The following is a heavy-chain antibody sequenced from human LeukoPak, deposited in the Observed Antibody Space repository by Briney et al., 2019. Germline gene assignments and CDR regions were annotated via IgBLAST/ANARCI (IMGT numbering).Heavy chain of an antibody. Sequence: SETLTLTCTVSGGSISSYYWSWIRQPPGKGLEWIGYIYYSGSTNYNPSLKSRVTISVDTSKNQFSLKLSSVTAADTAVYYCARVASNYDYYFDYWGQGTLVTASS. CDR2: IYYSGST. D-gene: IGHD4-11*01. CDR3: ARVASNYDYYFDY. V-gene: IGHV4-59*01. J-gene: IGHJ4*02. CDR1: GGSISSYY.